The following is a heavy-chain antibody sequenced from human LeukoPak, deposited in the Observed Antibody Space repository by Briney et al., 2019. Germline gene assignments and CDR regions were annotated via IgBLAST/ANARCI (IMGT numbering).Heavy chain of an antibody. CDR2: IIPIFGTA. Sequence: SVNVSCKASGGTFSSYAISWVRQAPGQGLEWMGGIIPIFGTANYAQKFQGRVTITADESTSTAYMELSSLRSEDTAVYYCASLTGGWNYYGMDVWGQGTTVTVSS. CDR1: GGTFSSYA. D-gene: IGHD1-26*01. CDR3: ASLTGGWNYYGMDV. J-gene: IGHJ6*02. V-gene: IGHV1-69*13.